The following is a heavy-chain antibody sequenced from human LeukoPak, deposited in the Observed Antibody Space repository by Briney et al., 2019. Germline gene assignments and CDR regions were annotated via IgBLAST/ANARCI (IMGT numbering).Heavy chain of an antibody. CDR3: ARVRDYYDSRGYYFEYFDH. Sequence: QAGGSLRLSCAASGFTVSRNYMSWVRQAPGKGLEWVSVLYSGGSTNYADSVKGRFTISRDNSKNTLYLQMNSLRAEDTAVYYCARVRDYYDSRGYYFEYFDHWGQGTLVTVSS. CDR2: LYSGGST. D-gene: IGHD3-22*01. CDR1: GFTVSRNY. V-gene: IGHV3-53*01. J-gene: IGHJ1*01.